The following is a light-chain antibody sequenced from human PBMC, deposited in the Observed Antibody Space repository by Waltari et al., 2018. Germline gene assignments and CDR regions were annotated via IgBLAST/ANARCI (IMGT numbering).Light chain of an antibody. CDR1: SSDVGGYNY. CDR3: SSYISSSTLEL. J-gene: IGLJ2*01. V-gene: IGLV2-14*03. CDR2: DVS. Sequence: QSALTQPASVSGSPGQSITISCTGTSSDVGGYNYVSWYQQHPDKAPKLIIYDVSNRPSGVSNRLSGSKSGNTASLTISGLQAEDEADYYCSSYISSSTLELFGGGTSLTVL.